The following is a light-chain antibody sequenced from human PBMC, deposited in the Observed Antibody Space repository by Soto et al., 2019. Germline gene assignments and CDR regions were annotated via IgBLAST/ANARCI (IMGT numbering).Light chain of an antibody. Sequence: QSALTQPASVSGSPGQSITISCTGTSSDVGAYNYVSWYQQHPGRAPKLLIYEVSNRPSGVSNRFSGSKSDNTASLTISGLQAEDEADYYCSSYTTTVTLYVFGTGTKSPS. J-gene: IGLJ1*01. CDR1: SSDVGAYNY. V-gene: IGLV2-14*01. CDR3: SSYTTTVTLYV. CDR2: EVS.